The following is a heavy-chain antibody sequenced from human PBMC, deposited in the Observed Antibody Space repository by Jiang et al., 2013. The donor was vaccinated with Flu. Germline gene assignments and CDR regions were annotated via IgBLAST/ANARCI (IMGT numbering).Heavy chain of an antibody. D-gene: IGHD3-10*01. J-gene: IGHJ6*02. CDR2: IYYSGST. CDR3: ATTSGDRYYYYYGMDV. V-gene: IGHV4-39*01. CDR1: SYY. Sequence: SYYWGWIRQPPGKGLEWIGNIYYSGSTYYNPSLKSRVTMSVDTSKNQFSLKLSSVTAADTAVYYCATTSGDRYYYYYGMDVWGQGTTVTVSS.